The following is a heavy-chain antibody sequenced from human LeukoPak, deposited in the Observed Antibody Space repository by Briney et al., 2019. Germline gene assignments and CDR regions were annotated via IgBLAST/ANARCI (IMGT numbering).Heavy chain of an antibody. J-gene: IGHJ2*01. D-gene: IGHD6-13*01. CDR2: IYYSEST. Sequence: PSETLSLTCTVSGGSISSYYWSWIRQPPGKGLEWIGYIYYSESTNYNPSLKSRVTISVDTSKNQFSLKLSSVTAADTAVYYCARDPGVIAAAGYFDLWGRGTLVTVSS. CDR3: ARDPGVIAAAGYFDL. CDR1: GGSISSYY. V-gene: IGHV4-59*01.